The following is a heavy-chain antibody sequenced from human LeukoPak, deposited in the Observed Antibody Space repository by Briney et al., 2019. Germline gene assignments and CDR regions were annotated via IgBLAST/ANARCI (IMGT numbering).Heavy chain of an antibody. CDR1: GFTFSHYA. CDR3: ARAPYGVGYTAERDY. D-gene: IGHD3-16*02. CDR2: LTDSGDAT. V-gene: IGHV3-23*01. Sequence: SGGSLRLSCAVSGFTFSHYAMSWVRQAPGTGLEWVGSLTDSGDATYYADSVKGRLTIFRDNSKNTLYLQMNSLRDDDTAVYYCARAPYGVGYTAERDYWGQGTLVTVSS. J-gene: IGHJ4*02.